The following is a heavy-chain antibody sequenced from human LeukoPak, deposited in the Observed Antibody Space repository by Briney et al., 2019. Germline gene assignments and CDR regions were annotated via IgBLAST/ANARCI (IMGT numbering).Heavy chain of an antibody. V-gene: IGHV4-39*07. D-gene: IGHD6-13*01. CDR1: GGSISSSSYY. CDR2: IYYSGST. Sequence: SETLSLTCTVSGGSISSSSYYWGWIRQPPGKGLEWIGSIYYSGSTYYNPSLKSRVTISVDTSKNQFSLKLSSVTAADTAVYYCASYQRSSWQTGRKNYFDYWGQGTLVTVSS. J-gene: IGHJ4*02. CDR3: ASYQRSSWQTGRKNYFDY.